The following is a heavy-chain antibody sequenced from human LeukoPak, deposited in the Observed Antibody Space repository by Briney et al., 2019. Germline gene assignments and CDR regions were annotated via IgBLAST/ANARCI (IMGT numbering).Heavy chain of an antibody. CDR1: GYSISSVYY. CDR2: IYHSGSS. D-gene: IGHD3-3*01. Sequence: PSETLSLTCLVAGYSISSVYYWGWIRQPPGKGLEWIGSIYHSGSSHYNPSLKSRVTISVDTSKNQFSLKLSSVTAADTAVYYCARLGYDFWSRYPRAFYYFDYWGQGTLVTVSS. J-gene: IGHJ4*02. V-gene: IGHV4-38-2*01. CDR3: ARLGYDFWSRYPRAFYYFDY.